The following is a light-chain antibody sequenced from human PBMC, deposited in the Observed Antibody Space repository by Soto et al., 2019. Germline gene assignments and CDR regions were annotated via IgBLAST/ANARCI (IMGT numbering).Light chain of an antibody. J-gene: IGKJ2*01. Sequence: EIVLTQSPGTLSLSPGERATLSCRASQSVSSTYLAWYQQKPGQAPRLLIYGASSRATGIPDRFSGSGSGTDFTLTISRLEPEDFAVYYPQRYDISPFPFGQGTKLEIK. CDR2: GAS. CDR3: QRYDISPFP. V-gene: IGKV3-20*01. CDR1: QSVSSTY.